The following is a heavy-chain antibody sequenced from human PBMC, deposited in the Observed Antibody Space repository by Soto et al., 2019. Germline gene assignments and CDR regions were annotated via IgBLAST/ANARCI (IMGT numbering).Heavy chain of an antibody. CDR2: INHSGST. V-gene: IGHV4-34*01. J-gene: IGHJ6*02. CDR1: GGSFSSYY. Sequence: QVHLQQWGAGLLKPSETLSLTCAVYGGSFSSYYWSWVRQPPGKGLVWIGEINHSGSTNNNPSLKSRVTISVDTSKNQFSLKLSSVTAADTAVYYCARGGKRGYTGYGRNYYYYGMDVWGQGTTVTVSS. CDR3: ARGGKRGYTGYGRNYYYYGMDV. D-gene: IGHD5-12*01.